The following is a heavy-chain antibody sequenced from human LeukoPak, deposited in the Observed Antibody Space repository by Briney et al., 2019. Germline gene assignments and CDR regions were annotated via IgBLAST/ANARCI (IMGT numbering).Heavy chain of an antibody. CDR1: GFTFSSYA. CDR2: NSGSGGST. J-gene: IGHJ4*02. V-gene: IGHV3-23*01. CDR3: AKDWADYYDSSGYYHRY. Sequence: GRSLRLSCAASGFTFSSYAMSWVRQAPGKGLEWVSDNSGSGGSTYYADSVKGRFTISRDNSKNTLYLQMNSLRAEDTAVYYCAKDWADYYDSSGYYHRYWGQGTLVTVSS. D-gene: IGHD3-22*01.